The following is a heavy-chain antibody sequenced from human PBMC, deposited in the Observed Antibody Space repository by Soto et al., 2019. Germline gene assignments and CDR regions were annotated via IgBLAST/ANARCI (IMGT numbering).Heavy chain of an antibody. CDR3: ARSLSSSSGYFDP. J-gene: IGHJ5*02. V-gene: IGHV4-30-4*01. D-gene: IGHD6-6*01. CDR2: IYKTGKT. Sequence: TLSLTWYCSFDFLGRGEYYLAXIRXPPGKGLEYIGYIYKTGKTYYNPSLKSRPFISLDTSKSQFFLRLTSVTAADTAMYYCARSLSSSSGYFDPWGQGTLVTVSS. CDR1: FDFLGRGEYY.